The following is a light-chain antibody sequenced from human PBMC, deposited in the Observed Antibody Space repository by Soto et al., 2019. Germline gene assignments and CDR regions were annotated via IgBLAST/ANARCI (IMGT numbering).Light chain of an antibody. J-gene: IGKJ5*01. Sequence: IELAQSAATLSVSPRERATPSCRATETVSTNLAWFQRKAGQPPRLLIYGSSTRATGVPDRFSGSGSGTEFALIISSLQSEDVAVYYCQQYSNWPPAITFGQGTRLEIK. CDR2: GSS. CDR3: QQYSNWPPAIT. V-gene: IGKV3-15*01. CDR1: ETVSTN.